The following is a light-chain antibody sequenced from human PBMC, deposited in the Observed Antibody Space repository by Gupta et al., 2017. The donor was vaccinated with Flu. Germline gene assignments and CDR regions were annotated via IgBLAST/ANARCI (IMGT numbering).Light chain of an antibody. V-gene: IGKV1-12*01. J-gene: IGKJ3*01. CDR3: QQSNSFPFT. CDR2: AAS. CDR1: RDISNW. Sequence: VGDRVTSTCRASRDISNWLVWYQQKPGKAPKLLIYAASNLQSWVPSRFSGSGSGTDFTLTINSLQPEDFATYYCQQSNSFPFTFGPGTKVDIK.